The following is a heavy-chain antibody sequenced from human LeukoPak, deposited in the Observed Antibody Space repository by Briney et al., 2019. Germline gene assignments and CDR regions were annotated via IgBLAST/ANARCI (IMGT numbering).Heavy chain of an antibody. CDR2: IYYSGST. J-gene: IGHJ4*02. CDR3: ARAPGIMSGNWRFDY. D-gene: IGHD3-16*01. Sequence: SETLSLTCTVSGGSISPYYWTWIRQPPGKGLEWIGYIYYSGSTNYNPSLTSRVTMSVDTSKNQFSLKLSSVTAADTAVYYCARAPGIMSGNWRFDYWGQGTLVTVSS. V-gene: IGHV4-59*12. CDR1: GGSISPYY.